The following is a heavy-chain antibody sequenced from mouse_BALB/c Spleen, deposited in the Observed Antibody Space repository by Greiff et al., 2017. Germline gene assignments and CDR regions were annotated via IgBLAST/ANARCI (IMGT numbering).Heavy chain of an antibody. CDR1: GYSITSGYY. Sequence: DVHLVESGPGLVKPSQSLSLTCSVTGYSITSGYYWNWIRQFPGNKLEWMGYISYDGSNNYNPSLKNRISITRDTSKNQFFLKLNSVTTEDTATYYCARGGNYFDYWGQGTTLTVSS. CDR3: ARGGNYFDY. CDR2: ISYDGSN. V-gene: IGHV3-6*02. J-gene: IGHJ2*01.